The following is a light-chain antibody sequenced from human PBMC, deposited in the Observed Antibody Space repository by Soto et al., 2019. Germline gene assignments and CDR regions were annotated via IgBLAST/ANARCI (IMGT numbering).Light chain of an antibody. CDR3: QQSYTNPKT. CDR2: AAS. J-gene: IGKJ1*01. Sequence: SQMTQSPSSLSASVGDRVTITCRASQRITTYLNWYQQKPGKAPKLLIYAASNLQSGVPSRFSGFGSGTDFILTISSLQPEDFATYYCQQSYTNPKTFGQGTKVEIK. CDR1: QRITTY. V-gene: IGKV1-39*01.